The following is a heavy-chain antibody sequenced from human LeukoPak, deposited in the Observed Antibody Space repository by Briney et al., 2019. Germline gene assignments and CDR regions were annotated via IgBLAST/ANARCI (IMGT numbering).Heavy chain of an antibody. CDR1: GGTFSSYA. D-gene: IGHD3-22*01. CDR2: IIPIFGTA. J-gene: IGHJ4*02. Sequence: SVKVSCKASGGTFSSYAISWVRQAPGQGLEWMGGIIPIFGTANYAQKFQGRVTMTEDKSTDTAYMELSSLISEDTAVYYCATVQKQYYHSSVYYDHWGQGTLVTVSS. V-gene: IGHV1-69*06. CDR3: ATVQKQYYHSSVYYDH.